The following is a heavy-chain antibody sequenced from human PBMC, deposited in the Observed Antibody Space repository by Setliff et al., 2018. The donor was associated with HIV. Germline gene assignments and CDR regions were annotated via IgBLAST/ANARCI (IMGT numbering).Heavy chain of an antibody. Sequence: ASVKVSCKSSGDTNPSDAISWVRQAPGQGLEWMGWISGYNGNTKYAQNMQGRVTMTTDTSTTTAYMELRSLRSDDTAVYYCATITVAGTGAFDIWGQGTMVT. V-gene: IGHV1-18*01. CDR1: GDTNPSDA. CDR3: ATITVAGTGAFDI. J-gene: IGHJ3*02. CDR2: ISGYNGNT. D-gene: IGHD6-19*01.